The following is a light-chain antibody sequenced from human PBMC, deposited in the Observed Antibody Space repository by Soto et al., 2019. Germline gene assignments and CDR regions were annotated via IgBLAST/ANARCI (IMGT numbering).Light chain of an antibody. J-gene: IGKJ1*01. CDR1: QSISSN. V-gene: IGKV3-15*01. CDR3: QPYNYWPPGT. Sequence: EIVMTQSPVTLSVSPGERATLSCSASQSISSNLAWYQQKSGQAPRLLIYGASTRAAGIPARFSGSGSGTEFTLTISTLQSEDFAVYYCQPYNYWPPGTFGQGTKVDI. CDR2: GAS.